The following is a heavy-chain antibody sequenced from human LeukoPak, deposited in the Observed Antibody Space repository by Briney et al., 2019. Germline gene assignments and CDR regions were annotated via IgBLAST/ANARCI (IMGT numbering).Heavy chain of an antibody. Sequence: GQSLRLSCAASGFTFSSYGMHWVRQAPGKGLEWVASIWYDGSNKYYADSVKGRFTISRDNSKNTLYLQMNSLRAEDTAVYYCARDTSSPTWGQGAMVTVSS. CDR2: IWYDGSNK. CDR3: ARDTSSPT. D-gene: IGHD6-13*01. CDR1: GFTFSSYG. V-gene: IGHV3-33*01. J-gene: IGHJ3*01.